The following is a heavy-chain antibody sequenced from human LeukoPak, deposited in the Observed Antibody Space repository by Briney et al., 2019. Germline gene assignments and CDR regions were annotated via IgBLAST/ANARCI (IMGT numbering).Heavy chain of an antibody. CDR2: INSDGSST. J-gene: IGHJ4*02. V-gene: IGHV3-74*01. D-gene: IGHD3/OR15-3a*01. CDR1: GFTFSSYW. Sequence: GGSLRLSCAASGFTFSSYWMHWVRQAPGKGLVWVSRINSDGSSTSYADSVKGRFTISRDNAKNTLYLQMNSLRAEDTAVYYCVVGTGYYTPGFDYWGQGTLVTVSS. CDR3: VVGTGYYTPGFDY.